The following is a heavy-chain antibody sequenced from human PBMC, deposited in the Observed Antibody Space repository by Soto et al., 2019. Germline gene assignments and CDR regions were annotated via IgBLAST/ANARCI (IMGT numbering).Heavy chain of an antibody. D-gene: IGHD2-15*01. V-gene: IGHV1-69*01. CDR3: ARLYCSGGSCYSEGWFDP. J-gene: IGHJ5*02. Sequence: QVQLVQSGAEVKKPGSSVKVSCKASGGTFSSYAISWVRQAPGQGLEWMGGIIPIFGTANYAQKFQGRVTITADESTSTAYMELSSLRSEDTAVYYRARLYCSGGSCYSEGWFDPWGQGTLVTVSS. CDR1: GGTFSSYA. CDR2: IIPIFGTA.